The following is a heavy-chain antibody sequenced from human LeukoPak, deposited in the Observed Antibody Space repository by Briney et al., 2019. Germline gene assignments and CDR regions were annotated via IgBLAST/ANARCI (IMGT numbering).Heavy chain of an antibody. CDR3: AGDRVVVITDIHWFDP. D-gene: IGHD3-22*01. Sequence: ASVKVSCKASGGTFSSYAISWVRQAPGQGLEWMGRIIPILGIANYAQKFQGRVTITADKSTSTAYMELSSLRSEDTAVYYCAGDRVVVITDIHWFDPWGQGTLVTVSS. CDR2: IIPILGIA. CDR1: GGTFSSYA. V-gene: IGHV1-69*04. J-gene: IGHJ5*02.